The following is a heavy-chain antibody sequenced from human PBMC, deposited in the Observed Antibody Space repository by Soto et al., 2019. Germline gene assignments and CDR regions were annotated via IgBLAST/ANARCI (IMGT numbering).Heavy chain of an antibody. CDR3: MRDRNWSPH. Sequence: VQMVQSGGGLVQPGGSLRLSCAVSGFTFSAFRMTWVRQAPGRGLEWVATINHDGSEKYYVESVTGRFTISRDNAKSSLYLQMNSLRAEDTAVYYCMRDRNWSPHWGQGTQVTVSS. V-gene: IGHV3-7*01. CDR1: GFTFSAFR. J-gene: IGHJ4*02. CDR2: INHDGSEK.